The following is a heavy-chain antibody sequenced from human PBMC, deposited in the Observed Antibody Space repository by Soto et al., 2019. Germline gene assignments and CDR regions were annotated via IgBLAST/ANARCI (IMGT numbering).Heavy chain of an antibody. CDR1: GFTFSSYG. CDR3: ARDGCGERDYYYGSGSYYNYYGMDV. CDR2: IWYDGSNK. J-gene: IGHJ6*02. Sequence: GGSLRLSCAASGFTFSSYGMHWVRQAPGKGLEWVAVIWYDGSNKYYADSVKGRFTISRDNSKNTLYLQMNSLRAEDTAVYYCARDGCGERDYYYGSGSYYNYYGMDVWGQGTTVTVSS. V-gene: IGHV3-33*01. D-gene: IGHD3-10*01.